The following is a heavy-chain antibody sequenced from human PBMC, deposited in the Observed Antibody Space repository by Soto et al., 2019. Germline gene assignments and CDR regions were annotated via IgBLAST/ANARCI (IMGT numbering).Heavy chain of an antibody. Sequence: LLLTCAISGDSVSSNSAAWNWIRQSPSRGLEWLGRTYYRSKWYNDYAVSVKSRITINPDTSKNQFSLQLNSATPEDTAVYYCARGSSAVFYYGMDVWGQGTTVTVSS. CDR2: TYYRSKWYN. CDR3: ARGSSAVFYYGMDV. D-gene: IGHD6-25*01. V-gene: IGHV6-1*01. J-gene: IGHJ6*02. CDR1: GDSVSSNSAA.